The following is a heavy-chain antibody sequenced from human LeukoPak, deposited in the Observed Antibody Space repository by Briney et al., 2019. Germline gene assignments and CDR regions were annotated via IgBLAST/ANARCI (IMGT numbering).Heavy chain of an antibody. CDR3: ARLDQLIQDYWYFDI. J-gene: IGHJ2*01. CDR1: GGSISSYH. CDR2: IYYSGST. Sequence: SETLSLTCTVSGGSISSYHWSWIRQPPGKGLEWIGYIYYSGSTNYNPSLKSRVTISVDTSKNQFSLRLTSVTAADTAMFYCARLDQLIQDYWYFDIWGRGTLVTVSS. D-gene: IGHD1-1*01. V-gene: IGHV4-59*12.